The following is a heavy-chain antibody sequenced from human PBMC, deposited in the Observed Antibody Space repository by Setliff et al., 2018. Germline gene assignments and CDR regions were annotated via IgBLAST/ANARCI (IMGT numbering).Heavy chain of an antibody. CDR3: ARGGGPNVVVTIDFDL. CDR1: CYNFMTFG. D-gene: IGHD5-12*01. J-gene: IGHJ4*02. V-gene: IGHV1-18*04. Sequence: ASVKVSCKTSCYNFMTFGISWVRQAPGQGLEWMGRISPYNGNTDCAEKFQDRITLTTDSSTSTVYMELRSLTFDDTGVFFCARGGGPNVVVTIDFDLWGQGTLVTVSS. CDR2: ISPYNGNT.